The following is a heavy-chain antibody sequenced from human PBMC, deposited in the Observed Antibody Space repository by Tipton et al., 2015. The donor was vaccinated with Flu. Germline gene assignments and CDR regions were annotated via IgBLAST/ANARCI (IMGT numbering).Heavy chain of an antibody. CDR1: GYTFIKHG. J-gene: IGHJ4*02. CDR3: AGGNVLGIAANFAH. Sequence: QLVQSGAEMKKPGASVKVSCKASGYTFIKHGISWVRQAPGQGLEWMGWISTYNGNTNYAQKLQGRVTMTTDTSTTTAYLELGNLRSDDWAVYYWAGGNVLGIAANFAHGGQGTRLTVSS. V-gene: IGHV1-18*01. D-gene: IGHD6-25*01. CDR2: ISTYNGNT.